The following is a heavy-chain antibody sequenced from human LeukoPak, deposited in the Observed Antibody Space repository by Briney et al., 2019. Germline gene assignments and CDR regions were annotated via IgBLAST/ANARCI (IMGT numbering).Heavy chain of an antibody. Sequence: PGGSLRLSCAASGFTFSSYAMSWVRQAPGKGLEWVSAISGSGGSTYYADSVKGRFTISRDNSKNTLYLQINSLRAEDTAVYYCAKLKNYYDSSGLFWFDPWGQGTLVTVSS. J-gene: IGHJ5*02. D-gene: IGHD3-22*01. V-gene: IGHV3-23*01. CDR3: AKLKNYYDSSGLFWFDP. CDR1: GFTFSSYA. CDR2: ISGSGGST.